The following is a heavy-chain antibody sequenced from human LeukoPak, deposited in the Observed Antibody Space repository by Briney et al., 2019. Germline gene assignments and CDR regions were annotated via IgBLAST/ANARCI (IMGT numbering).Heavy chain of an antibody. J-gene: IGHJ4*02. V-gene: IGHV1-18*01. Sequence: ASVKVSCKASGYTFTSYPISWVRQAPGQGLEWMGWITTYNGNTHCAQKLQGRVTMTTETSTSTAYMDLRGLRSDDTAVYYCARGYDYGDYVGDFDYWGQGTLVTVSS. CDR3: ARGYDYGDYVGDFDY. CDR2: ITTYNGNT. D-gene: IGHD4-17*01. CDR1: GYTFTSYP.